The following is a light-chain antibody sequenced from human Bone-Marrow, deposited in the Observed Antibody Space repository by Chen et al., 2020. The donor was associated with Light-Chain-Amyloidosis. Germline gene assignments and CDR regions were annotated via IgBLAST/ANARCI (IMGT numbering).Light chain of an antibody. V-gene: IGKV3-11*01. CDR1: QSVRGY. J-gene: IGKJ5*01. CDR2: DTS. Sequence: EIVLTQSPATLSLSPGERVSLSCRASQSVRGYLAWFQQKPGQAPRLLIYDTSNRATGIPARFSGSGSGTDFTLTISSREPDDFAVYYCQQRGNWPITFGQGTRLEIK. CDR3: QQRGNWPIT.